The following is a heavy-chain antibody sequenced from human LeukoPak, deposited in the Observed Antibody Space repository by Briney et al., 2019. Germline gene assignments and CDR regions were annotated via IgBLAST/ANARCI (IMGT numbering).Heavy chain of an antibody. V-gene: IGHV1-46*01. D-gene: IGHD6-13*01. Sequence: ASVKVSCKASGYTFTGYYMHWVRPPRGQGLAWMGVINPSGANTDYAQKFQCRVTETRDTSTRTVYMDLNSLSSEDTGVYDCARGSRIAATDTFVGWFDPWGQGTLVTVSS. CDR1: GYTFTGYY. CDR2: INPSGANT. CDR3: ARGSRIAATDTFVGWFDP. J-gene: IGHJ5*02.